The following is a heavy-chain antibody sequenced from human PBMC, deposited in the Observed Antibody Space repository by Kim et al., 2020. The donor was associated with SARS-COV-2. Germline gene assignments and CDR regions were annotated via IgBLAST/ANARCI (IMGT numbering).Heavy chain of an antibody. CDR3: ARVDTSSYWYFDL. CDR1: GFTFSSYG. V-gene: IGHV3-33*01. D-gene: IGHD5-18*01. J-gene: IGHJ2*01. Sequence: GGSLRLSCAASGFTFSSYGMHWVRQAPGKGLEWVAVIWYDGSNKYYADSVKGRFTISRDNSKNTLYLQMNSLRAEDTAVYYCARVDTSSYWYFDLWGRGTLVTVSS. CDR2: IWYDGSNK.